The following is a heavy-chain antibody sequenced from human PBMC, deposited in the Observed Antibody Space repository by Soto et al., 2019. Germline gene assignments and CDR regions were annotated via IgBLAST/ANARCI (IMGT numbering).Heavy chain of an antibody. Sequence: GGSLRLSCAASGFTFSSYAMHWVRQAPGKGLEWVAVISYDGSNKYYADSVKGRFTISRDNSKNTLYLQMNSLRAEDTAVYYCARDLDCSGGSCYPLYYYGMDVWGQGTTVTVSS. V-gene: IGHV3-30-3*01. J-gene: IGHJ6*02. CDR1: GFTFSSYA. CDR2: ISYDGSNK. CDR3: ARDLDCSGGSCYPLYYYGMDV. D-gene: IGHD2-15*01.